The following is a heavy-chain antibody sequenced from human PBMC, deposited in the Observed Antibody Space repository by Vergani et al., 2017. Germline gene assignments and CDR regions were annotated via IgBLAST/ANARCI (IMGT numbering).Heavy chain of an antibody. D-gene: IGHD6-19*01. CDR1: GFTFSSYG. CDR3: AKDVGGYSSGWGDYYFDY. V-gene: IGHV3-30*18. J-gene: IGHJ4*02. CDR2: ISYDGSNK. Sequence: QVQLVESGGGVVQPGRSLRLSCAASGFTFSSYGMHWVRQAPGKGLEWVAVISYDGSNKYYADSVKGRFTISRDNSKNTLYLQMNSLRAEDTAVYYCAKDVGGYSSGWGDYYFDYWGQGTLVTVSS.